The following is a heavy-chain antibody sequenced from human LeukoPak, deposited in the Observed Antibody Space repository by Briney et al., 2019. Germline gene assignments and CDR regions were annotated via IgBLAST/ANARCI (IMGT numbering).Heavy chain of an antibody. CDR2: IYYSGST. CDR1: GGSISSSNW. D-gene: IGHD5-24*01. J-gene: IGHJ4*02. V-gene: IGHV4-61*01. Sequence: SETLSLTCAVSGGSISSSNWWSWIRQSPGKGLEWIGYIYYSGSTSYNPSLKSGVTISVDSIKNQFSLRLTSVTAADTAVYYCARGRVRDGFFAYYDSWGQGTLVTVSS. CDR3: ARGRVRDGFFAYYDS.